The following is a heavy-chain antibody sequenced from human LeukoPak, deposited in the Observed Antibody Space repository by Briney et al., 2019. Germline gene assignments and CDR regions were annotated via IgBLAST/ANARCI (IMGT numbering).Heavy chain of an antibody. D-gene: IGHD3-10*01. CDR1: GFSFSSFD. Sequence: GGSLRLSCAASGFSFSSFDMTWVRQAPGKGLEWVSGIIDTGGATYYADSVKGRFTISRDNSKNTLFLQMNSLRAEDTAVYYCAKFNGHPTTNYYMDVWGEGTTVTVSS. V-gene: IGHV3-23*01. CDR2: IIDTGGAT. J-gene: IGHJ6*04. CDR3: AKFNGHPTTNYYMDV.